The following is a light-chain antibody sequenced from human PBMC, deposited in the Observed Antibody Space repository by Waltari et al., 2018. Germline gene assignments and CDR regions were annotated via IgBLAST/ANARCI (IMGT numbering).Light chain of an antibody. CDR1: TSNIGPNT. CDR3: ATWDDSLSGRV. J-gene: IGLJ2*01. Sequence: QSVLTQPPSTSGPPGRRVTTACSGSTSNIGPNTVTWYQLLPGPAPKTVIFANYHRPSGVPDRFSASKSSTSASLVISGLQSEDEADYFCATWDDSLSGRVFGGGTKVTVL. CDR2: ANY. V-gene: IGLV1-44*01.